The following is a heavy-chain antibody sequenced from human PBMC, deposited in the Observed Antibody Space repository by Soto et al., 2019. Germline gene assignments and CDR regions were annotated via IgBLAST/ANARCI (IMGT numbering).Heavy chain of an antibody. V-gene: IGHV1-18*01. CDR2: ISAYNGNT. Sequence: ASVKVSCKASGYTFTSYGISWVRQAPGQGLEWMGWISAYNGNTNYAQKLQGRVTMTTDTSTSTAYMELRSLRSDDTAVYYCARVYSRGFLEWLDWYYFDYWGQGTLVTVSS. J-gene: IGHJ4*02. D-gene: IGHD3-3*01. CDR3: ARVYSRGFLEWLDWYYFDY. CDR1: GYTFTSYG.